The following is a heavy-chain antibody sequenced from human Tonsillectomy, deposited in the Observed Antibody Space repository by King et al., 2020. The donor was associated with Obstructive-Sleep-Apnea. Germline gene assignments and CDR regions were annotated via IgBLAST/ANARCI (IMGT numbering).Heavy chain of an antibody. Sequence: VQLVQSGGGLVQPGGSLRLSCAASGFTFSNYWMNWVRQAPGEGLEWVANIKEDGSEKNYVDSVKGRFIISRDNAKNSLYLQMNSLRGEDTAVYYCARGTAGACDYWGQGTLVTVSS. CDR2: IKEDGSEK. CDR3: ARGTAGACDY. V-gene: IGHV3-7*01. D-gene: IGHD1-26*01. CDR1: GFTFSNYW. J-gene: IGHJ4*02.